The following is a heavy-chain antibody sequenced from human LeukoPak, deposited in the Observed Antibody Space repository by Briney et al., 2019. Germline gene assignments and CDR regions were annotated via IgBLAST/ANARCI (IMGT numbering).Heavy chain of an antibody. CDR1: GFTFSSYA. Sequence: GGSLRLSCSASGFTFSSYAMHWVRQAPGKGLEWVAVISYDGSNKYYADSVKGRFTISRDNSKNTLYLQMNSLRAEDTAVYYCARETSGYYLDYWGQGTLVTVSS. CDR2: ISYDGSNK. CDR3: ARETSGYYLDY. J-gene: IGHJ4*02. D-gene: IGHD3-22*01. V-gene: IGHV3-30*04.